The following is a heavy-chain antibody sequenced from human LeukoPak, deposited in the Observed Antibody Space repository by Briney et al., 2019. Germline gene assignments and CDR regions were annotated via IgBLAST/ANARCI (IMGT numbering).Heavy chain of an antibody. CDR2: IYSGGST. V-gene: IGHV3-66*02. Sequence: PGGSLRLSCAASGFTFSSYYMSWVRQAPGKGLEWVSVIYSGGSTYYADSVKGRFTISRDNSKNTLYLQMNSLRAEDTAVYYCAGGIAARPRIFDYWGQGTLVTVSS. CDR1: GFTFSSYY. CDR3: AGGIAARPRIFDY. J-gene: IGHJ4*02. D-gene: IGHD6-6*01.